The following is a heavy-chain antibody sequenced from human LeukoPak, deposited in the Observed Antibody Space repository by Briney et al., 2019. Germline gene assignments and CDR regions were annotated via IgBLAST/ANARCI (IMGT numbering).Heavy chain of an antibody. V-gene: IGHV3-23*01. CDR1: GLSFSFYA. Sequence: GGSLRLSCAASGLSFSFYAMSWVRQAPGKGLEWVSSISGGGAGTYYADSVRGRFTISRDNSKNTLYLQMNSLRAEDTALYYCAKDFVRYNIQFDYWGQGALVTVSS. D-gene: IGHD1-1*01. CDR2: ISGGGAGT. CDR3: AKDFVRYNIQFDY. J-gene: IGHJ4*02.